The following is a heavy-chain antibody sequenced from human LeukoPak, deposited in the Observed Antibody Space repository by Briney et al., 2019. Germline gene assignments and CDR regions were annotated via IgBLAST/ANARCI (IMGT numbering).Heavy chain of an antibody. J-gene: IGHJ4*02. CDR2: INGETT. D-gene: IGHD3-10*01. V-gene: IGHV3-23*01. CDR1: GFTFSIYA. CDR3: ANFTLG. Sequence: PGRSLRLSCAASGFTFSIYAMSWVRQAPGKGLEWVSSINGETTFYADSVKGRFTISRDISRDTLYLQMNSLRAEDTAVYFCANFTLGWGQGTLVTVSS.